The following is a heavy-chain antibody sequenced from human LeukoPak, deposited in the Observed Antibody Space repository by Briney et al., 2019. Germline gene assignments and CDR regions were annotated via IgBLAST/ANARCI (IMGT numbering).Heavy chain of an antibody. CDR3: ARMEYGVPDY. J-gene: IGHJ4*02. CDR2: ISSSSSYI. CDR1: GFTFSSYS. V-gene: IGHV3-21*01. Sequence: GGSLRLSCAASGFTFSSYSMNWVRQAPGKGLEWVSSISSSSSYIYYADSVRGRFTISRENAKNSLFLQMNNLRDEDAAVYYCARMEYGVPDYWGQGTPVTVSS. D-gene: IGHD4-17*01.